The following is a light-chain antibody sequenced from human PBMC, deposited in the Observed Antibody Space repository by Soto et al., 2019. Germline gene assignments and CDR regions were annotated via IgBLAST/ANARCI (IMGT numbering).Light chain of an antibody. V-gene: IGLV1-47*01. Sequence: QSVLTQPPSASGTPGQRVTISCSGSSSNIGSNYVYWYQQLPGTAPKLLIYRNNQRPSGVPDRFSGSESGTSASLAISGLRSEDEADYYCAAWDDSLYVVFGGGTKVTVL. CDR2: RNN. CDR3: AAWDDSLYVV. J-gene: IGLJ2*01. CDR1: SSNIGSNY.